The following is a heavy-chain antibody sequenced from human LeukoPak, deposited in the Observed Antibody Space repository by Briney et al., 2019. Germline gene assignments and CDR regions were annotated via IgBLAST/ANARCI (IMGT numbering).Heavy chain of an antibody. Sequence: PGGSLRLSCAASGFTFSSYGMHWVRQAPGKGLEWVAFIRYDGSNKYYADSVKGRFTISRDNSKNTLYLQMNSLRAEDTAVYYCARDQYRGSGWYQDAFDIWGQGTMVTVSS. CDR1: GFTFSSYG. CDR3: ARDQYRGSGWYQDAFDI. J-gene: IGHJ3*02. D-gene: IGHD6-19*01. V-gene: IGHV3-30*02. CDR2: IRYDGSNK.